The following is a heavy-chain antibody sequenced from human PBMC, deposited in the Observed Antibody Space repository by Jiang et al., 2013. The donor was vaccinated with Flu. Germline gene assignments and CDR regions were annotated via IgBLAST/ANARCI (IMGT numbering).Heavy chain of an antibody. V-gene: IGHV1-46*01. CDR2: INPSGGST. CDR1: GYTFTSYY. CDR3: AGEGRGYGYNLFDY. J-gene: IGHJ4*02. D-gene: IGHD5-24*01. Sequence: SGAEVKKPGASVKVSCKASGYTFTSYYMHWVRQAPGQGLEWMGIINPSGGSTSYAQKFQGRVTITRDTSASTAYMELSSLRSEDTAVYYCAGEGRGYGYNLFDYWGQGTLVTVSS.